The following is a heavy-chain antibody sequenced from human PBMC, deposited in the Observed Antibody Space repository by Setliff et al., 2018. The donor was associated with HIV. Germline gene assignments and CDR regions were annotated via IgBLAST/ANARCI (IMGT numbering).Heavy chain of an antibody. CDR1: GGSFSGYY. Sequence: PSETLSLTCAVYGGSFSGYYWSWIRQPPGKGLEWIGEINHSGNTNYNPSLKSRVTISVDTSKNQFSLKLNSVTAADTAVYYCARGGYDYVWGSYRYPYYYYYMDVWGKGTTVTVSS. J-gene: IGHJ6*03. CDR2: INHSGNT. CDR3: ARGGYDYVWGSYRYPYYYYYMDV. D-gene: IGHD3-16*02. V-gene: IGHV4-34*01.